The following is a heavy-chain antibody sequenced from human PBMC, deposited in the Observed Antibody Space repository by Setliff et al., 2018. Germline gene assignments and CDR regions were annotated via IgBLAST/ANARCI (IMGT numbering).Heavy chain of an antibody. CDR2: INYSGIT. Sequence: SETLSLTCSVSGDSISSSSYYWGWIREPPGKGLEWIGSINYSGITYYSPSLKSRVIVSVDTSKNQFSLKLSSVTAADTAVYYCARLPGYCNGGNCYGYYTFDIWGQGTMVTVSS. V-gene: IGHV4-39*01. J-gene: IGHJ3*02. CDR1: GDSISSSSYY. D-gene: IGHD2-15*01. CDR3: ARLPGYCNGGNCYGYYTFDI.